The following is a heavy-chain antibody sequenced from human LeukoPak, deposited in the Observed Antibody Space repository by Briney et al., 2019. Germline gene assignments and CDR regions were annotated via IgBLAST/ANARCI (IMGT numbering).Heavy chain of an antibody. CDR2: IKSKADGETI. Sequence: PGGSLRLSCAASGFTFTNAWMNWVRQAPGKGLEWVGRIKSKADGETIDYAAPVKGRFTFSRDDSKNMLYLQMNSLKSEDTAVYYCARWNGIAAAAPRAFDIWSQGTMVTVSS. V-gene: IGHV3-15*07. CDR1: GFTFTNAW. J-gene: IGHJ3*02. CDR3: ARWNGIAAAAPRAFDI. D-gene: IGHD6-13*01.